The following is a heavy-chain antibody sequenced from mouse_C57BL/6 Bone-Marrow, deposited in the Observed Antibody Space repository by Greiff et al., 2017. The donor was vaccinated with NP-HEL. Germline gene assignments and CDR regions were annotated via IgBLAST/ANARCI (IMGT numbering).Heavy chain of an antibody. CDR3: ASPLYYYGSSLYYFDY. CDR2: IYPGSGNT. J-gene: IGHJ2*01. V-gene: IGHV1-76*01. Sequence: QVQLQQSGAELVRPGASVKLSCKASGYTFTDYYINWVKQRPGQGLEWIARIYPGSGNTYYNEKFKGKATLTAEKSSSTAYMQLSSLTSEDSAVYFCASPLYYYGSSLYYFDYWGQGTTLTVSS. CDR1: GYTFTDYY. D-gene: IGHD1-1*01.